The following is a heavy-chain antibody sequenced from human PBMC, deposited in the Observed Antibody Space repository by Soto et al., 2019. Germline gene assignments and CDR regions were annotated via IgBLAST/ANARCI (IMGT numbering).Heavy chain of an antibody. CDR1: GGSISSYY. CDR2: THYSGNT. D-gene: IGHD3-3*02. J-gene: IGHJ4*02. CDR3: ARHTWTIRAGFDY. V-gene: IGHV4-59*12. Sequence: SETLSLTCTVSGGSISSYYWDWIRQPPGKGLEWIGYTHYSGNTNYHPSLKGRVTISLDTSSNQFSLNLSAVTAADTAVYYCARHTWTIRAGFDYWGQGALVTVSS.